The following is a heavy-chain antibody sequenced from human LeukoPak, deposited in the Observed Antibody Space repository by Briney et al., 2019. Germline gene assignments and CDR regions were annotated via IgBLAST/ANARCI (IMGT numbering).Heavy chain of an antibody. J-gene: IGHJ4*02. CDR3: AKALGYSYEGY. CDR2: ISYDGSRK. V-gene: IGHV3-30*04. Sequence: GGSLRLSCAASVFTFSNYAMHWVRQAPGKGLEWVAVISYDGSRKYYSDSVKGRLTISRDNSKNTVYVQMNSLRVEDTAVYYCAKALGYSYEGYWGQGALVTVSS. D-gene: IGHD5-18*01. CDR1: VFTFSNYA.